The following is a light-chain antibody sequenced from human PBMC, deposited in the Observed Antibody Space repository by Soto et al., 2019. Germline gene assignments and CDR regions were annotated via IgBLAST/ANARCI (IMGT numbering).Light chain of an antibody. CDR1: QSIDNW. J-gene: IGKJ1*01. Sequence: THAPATLWLSLFFTDTITFRVSQSIDNWLAWYQQKPGKVPNLLIYKASSLQSGVPSRFSGSGSGTEFTLTISTLQPDDFATYYCQQYKNHRTFGQGTKVEI. V-gene: IGKV1-5*03. CDR2: KAS. CDR3: QQYKNHRT.